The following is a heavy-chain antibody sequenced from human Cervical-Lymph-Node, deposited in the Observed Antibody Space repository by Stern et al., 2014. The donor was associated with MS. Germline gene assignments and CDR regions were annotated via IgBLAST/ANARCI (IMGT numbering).Heavy chain of an antibody. CDR2: YYPEIAT. Sequence: VQLVESGGGLVQRGGSLRLSCAASGISVSSNYMTWVRQAPGKGLEWVSRYYPEIATDYAASAWREFSASSAKSNSKQQLVIKSLTPEDTAVCDCTREMAAGWFDPWGQGTLVGVSS. D-gene: IGHD6-13*01. J-gene: IGHJ5*02. CDR1: GISVSSNY. V-gene: IGHV3-66*01. CDR3: TREMAAGWFDP.